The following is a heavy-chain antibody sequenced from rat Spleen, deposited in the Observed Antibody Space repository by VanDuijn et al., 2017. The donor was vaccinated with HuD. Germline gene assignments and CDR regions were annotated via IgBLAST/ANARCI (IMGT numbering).Heavy chain of an antibody. Sequence: EVQLVESGGGLVQPGRSLKLSCAASGFTFSDYYMAWVCQAPKKGLEWVASISYEGSSTYYGDSVKGRFTISRDNAKDTLYLQMNSLRSEDTATYYCARHGTSVRVWFAYWGQGTLVTVSS. CDR2: ISYEGSST. J-gene: IGHJ3*01. V-gene: IGHV5-22*01. D-gene: IGHD1-1*01. CDR1: GFTFSDYY. CDR3: ARHGTSVRVWFAY.